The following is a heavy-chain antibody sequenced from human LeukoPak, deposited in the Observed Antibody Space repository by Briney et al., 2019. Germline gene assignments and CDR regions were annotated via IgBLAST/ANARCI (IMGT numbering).Heavy chain of an antibody. V-gene: IGHV3-30-3*01. J-gene: IGHJ4*02. D-gene: IGHD1-26*01. CDR1: GFTFSSYA. CDR3: ARETNPRIVGATPFDY. CDR2: ISYDGSNK. Sequence: TGGSLRLSCAASGFTFSSYAMHWVRQAPGKGLEWVAVISYDGSNKYYADSVKGRFTISRDNSKNTLYLQMNSLGAEDTAVYYCARETNPRIVGATPFDYWGQGTLVTVSS.